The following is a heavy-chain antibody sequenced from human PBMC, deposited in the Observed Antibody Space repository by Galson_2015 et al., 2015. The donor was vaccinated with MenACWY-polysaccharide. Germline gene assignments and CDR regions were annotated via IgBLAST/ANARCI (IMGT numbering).Heavy chain of an antibody. CDR3: ARDPRGARSSYFDN. Sequence: SVKVSCKASGYTFTSYDINWVRQATGQGLEWMGWMNPNSANTGYAQKFQGRVTMTRNTSISTAYMELSSLTSEDTAVYFCARDPRGARSSYFDNWGQGILVTVSS. D-gene: IGHD3-10*01. V-gene: IGHV1-8*01. CDR1: GYTFTSYD. CDR2: MNPNSANT. J-gene: IGHJ4*02.